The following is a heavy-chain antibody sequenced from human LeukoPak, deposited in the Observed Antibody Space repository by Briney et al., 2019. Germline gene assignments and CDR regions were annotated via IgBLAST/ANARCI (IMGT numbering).Heavy chain of an antibody. Sequence: PGGSLRLSCAASGFTFSSYAMHWVRQAPGKGLEWVAVISYEGSNKQYADSVKGRFTISRDNSKNTLYLQMNSLRAEDTAVYYCAGLTGYSSSWYVLDYWGQGTLVTVSS. CDR3: AGLTGYSSSWYVLDY. J-gene: IGHJ4*02. V-gene: IGHV3-30-3*01. CDR2: ISYEGSNK. D-gene: IGHD6-13*01. CDR1: GFTFSSYA.